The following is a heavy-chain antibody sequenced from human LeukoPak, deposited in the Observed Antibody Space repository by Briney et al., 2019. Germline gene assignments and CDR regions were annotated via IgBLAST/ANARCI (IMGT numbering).Heavy chain of an antibody. V-gene: IGHV1-2*02. J-gene: IGHJ6*02. D-gene: IGHD6-13*01. CDR2: INPSSGGT. Sequence: GASVKVSCKASGYTFTGYYMHWVRQAPGQGLEWMGWINPSSGGTYYAQKFQGRVTMTRDTSISTAYMELSRLRSDDTAVYYCARDLYSSSWTDYYYYGMDVWGQGTTVTVSS. CDR3: ARDLYSSSWTDYYYYGMDV. CDR1: GYTFTGYY.